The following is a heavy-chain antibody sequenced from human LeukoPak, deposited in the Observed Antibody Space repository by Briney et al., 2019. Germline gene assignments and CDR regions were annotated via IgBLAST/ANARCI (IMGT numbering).Heavy chain of an antibody. Sequence: GGSLRLSCAASGFTFSSYSMNWVRQAPGKGLEWVSSISSGSSYIYYADSVKGRFTISRDNAKNSLYLQMNSLRAEDTAVYYCASSGYSSGRYPSEFDYWGQGTLVTVSS. CDR3: ASSGYSSGRYPSEFDY. V-gene: IGHV3-21*01. CDR2: ISSGSSYI. D-gene: IGHD6-19*01. J-gene: IGHJ4*02. CDR1: GFTFSSYS.